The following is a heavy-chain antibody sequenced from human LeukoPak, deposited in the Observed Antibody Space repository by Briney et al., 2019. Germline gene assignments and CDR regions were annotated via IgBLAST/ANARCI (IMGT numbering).Heavy chain of an antibody. V-gene: IGHV3-48*03. Sequence: GGSLRLSCAASGFTFSSYEMSWVRQAPGKGLEWISHISGSGTTIYYADSVKGRFTISRDNAKNSLYLQMNSLRAEDTAIYYCAREGSSSCYDSCNWFDPWGQGTLVTVSS. CDR3: AREGSSSCYDSCNWFDP. CDR2: ISGSGTTI. D-gene: IGHD2-2*01. CDR1: GFTFSSYE. J-gene: IGHJ5*02.